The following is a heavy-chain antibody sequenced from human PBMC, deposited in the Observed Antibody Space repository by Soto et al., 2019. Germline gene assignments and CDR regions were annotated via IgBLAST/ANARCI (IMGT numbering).Heavy chain of an antibody. J-gene: IGHJ5*02. CDR3: AKDFRSSSYYDSSGYYPPPGWFDP. CDR1: GFTFSSYA. D-gene: IGHD3-22*01. CDR2: ISGSGGST. Sequence: EVQLLESGGGLVQPGGSLRLSCAASGFTFSSYAMSWVRQAPGKGLEWVSAISGSGGSTYYADSVKGRFTISRDNSKNTLYLQMNSLRAEDTAVYYCAKDFRSSSYYDSSGYYPPPGWFDPWGQGTLVTVSS. V-gene: IGHV3-23*01.